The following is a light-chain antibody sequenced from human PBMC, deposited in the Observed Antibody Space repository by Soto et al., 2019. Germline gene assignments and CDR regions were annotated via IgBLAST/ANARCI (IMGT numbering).Light chain of an antibody. V-gene: IGLV2-14*01. Sequence: QSALTQPASVSGSPGQSITISCTGTSSDVGAYNFVSWYQQHPDKAPKLMIYEVSNRPSGVSNRLSGSKSGNTASLTISGLQAEDEADYYCSSFTSRSTWVFGGGTKVTVL. CDR1: SSDVGAYNF. J-gene: IGLJ3*02. CDR2: EVS. CDR3: SSFTSRSTWV.